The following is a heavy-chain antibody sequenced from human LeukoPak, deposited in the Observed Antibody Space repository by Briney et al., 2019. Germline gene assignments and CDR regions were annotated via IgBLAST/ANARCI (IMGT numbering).Heavy chain of an antibody. CDR1: GFTFSSYS. D-gene: IGHD3-3*01. CDR2: ISSSSGYI. Sequence: GGSLRLSCEASGFTFSSYSMNWVRQAPGKGLEWVSSISSSSGYIYYADSVKGRFTISRDNAKNSLYLQMNSLRAEDTAVYYCAREGITIFGDAFDIWGQGTMVTVSS. V-gene: IGHV3-21*01. CDR3: AREGITIFGDAFDI. J-gene: IGHJ3*02.